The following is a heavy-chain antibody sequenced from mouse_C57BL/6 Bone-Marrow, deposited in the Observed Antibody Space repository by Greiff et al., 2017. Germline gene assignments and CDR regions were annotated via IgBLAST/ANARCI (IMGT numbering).Heavy chain of an antibody. D-gene: IGHD1-1*01. CDR1: GFTFSSYA. J-gene: IGHJ4*01. Sequence: EVKLVESGGGLVKPGGSLKLSCAASGFTFSSYAMSWVRQTPEKRLEWVATISDGGSYTYYPDNVKGRFTISRDNAKNNLYLQMSHLKSEDTAMYYWARDRDLYYGSSYLYYAMDYWGQGTSVTVSS. CDR2: ISDGGSYT. V-gene: IGHV5-4*01. CDR3: ARDRDLYYGSSYLYYAMDY.